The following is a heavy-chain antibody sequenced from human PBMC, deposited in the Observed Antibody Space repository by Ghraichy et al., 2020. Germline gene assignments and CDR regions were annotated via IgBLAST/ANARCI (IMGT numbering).Heavy chain of an antibody. CDR1: DDSITSTTYY. J-gene: IGHJ5*01. CDR3: ARHRRGDFWGGFPDS. Sequence: SKTLSLTCAVSDDSITSTTYYWGWIRQPPGKGLEWIGSIYYTGSSYYKPSLKSRFTISIDTSKQQFSLRLRSVTAADTSIYYCARHRRGDFWGGFPDSWGQGTLVTVSA. D-gene: IGHD3-3*01. CDR2: IYYTGSS. V-gene: IGHV4-39*01.